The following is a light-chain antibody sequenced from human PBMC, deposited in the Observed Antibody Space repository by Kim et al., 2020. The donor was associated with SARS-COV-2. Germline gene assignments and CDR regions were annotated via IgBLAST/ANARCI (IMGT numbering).Light chain of an antibody. CDR2: KAS. Sequence: DIQMTQSPSTLSASVGDRVTITCRASQSIGSWLAWYQQKPGKAPNLLIYKASILETGVPSRFSGSESGTEFTLTITSLQHDDFATYYCQQYSNSLYSFGQGTKLEI. CDR1: QSIGSW. J-gene: IGKJ2*03. V-gene: IGKV1-5*03. CDR3: QQYSNSLYS.